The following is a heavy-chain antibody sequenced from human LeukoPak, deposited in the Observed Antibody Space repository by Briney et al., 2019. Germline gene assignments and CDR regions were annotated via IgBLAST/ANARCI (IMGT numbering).Heavy chain of an antibody. CDR2: IGSDGGNK. Sequence: GGSLRLSCAASGFTFSGYGMHWVRQAPGRGLEWVALIGSDGGNKYYADSVKGRFTISRDNSKNTLYLQMNSLRAEDTAVYYCAKAFSVQLWLLAGDYWGQGTLVTVSS. CDR3: AKAFSVQLWLLAGDY. D-gene: IGHD5-18*01. CDR1: GFTFSGYG. J-gene: IGHJ4*02. V-gene: IGHV3-30*02.